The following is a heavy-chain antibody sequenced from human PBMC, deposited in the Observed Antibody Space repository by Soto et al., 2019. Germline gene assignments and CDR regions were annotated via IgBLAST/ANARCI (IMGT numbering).Heavy chain of an antibody. D-gene: IGHD3-16*01. CDR2: ISSSSGTI. CDR1: GFTFSTYS. CDR3: ARALRNVCLDY. J-gene: IGHJ4*02. V-gene: IGHV3-48*01. Sequence: EVQLVGSGGGLVQPGGSLRLSCAASGFTFSTYSMNWVRQAPGKGLEWVSYISSSSGTIYYADSVKGRFTISRDNAKNSLYLQMNSLRAEDTAVYYCARALRNVCLDYWGQGTLVIVSS.